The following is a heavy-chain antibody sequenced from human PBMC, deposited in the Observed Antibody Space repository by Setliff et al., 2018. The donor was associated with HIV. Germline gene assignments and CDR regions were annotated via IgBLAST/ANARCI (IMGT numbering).Heavy chain of an antibody. CDR2: IHHGGGT. Sequence: PSETLSLTCAVSGGSISSDNWWTWIRQSPGKGLEWIGEIHHGGGTKYNPSLKSRVTVSLDMSKNQFSLKLNSLTAADTGVYYCATFFVSTATTQDYWGQGTLVTVSS. CDR1: GGSISSDNW. CDR3: ATFFVSTATTQDY. D-gene: IGHD4-17*01. J-gene: IGHJ4*02. V-gene: IGHV4-4*02.